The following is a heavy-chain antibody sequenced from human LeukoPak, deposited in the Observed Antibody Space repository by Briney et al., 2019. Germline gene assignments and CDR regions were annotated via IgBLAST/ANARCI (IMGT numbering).Heavy chain of an antibody. CDR3: ARDPGSGYEEHFDY. J-gene: IGHJ4*02. V-gene: IGHV3-48*03. CDR2: ISSSGSTI. D-gene: IGHD5-12*01. Sequence: GGSLRLSCAASGFTFSSYEMNWVRQAPGKGLEGVSYISSSGSTIYYADSVKGRFTISRDNAKNSLYLQMNSLRAEDTAMYYCARDPGSGYEEHFDYWGQGTLVTVSS. CDR1: GFTFSSYE.